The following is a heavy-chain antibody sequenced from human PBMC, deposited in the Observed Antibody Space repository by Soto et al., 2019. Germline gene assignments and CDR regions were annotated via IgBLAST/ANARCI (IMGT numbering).Heavy chain of an antibody. CDR3: ARGTSSGYYDFDY. J-gene: IGHJ4*02. V-gene: IGHV3-53*01. CDR2: IYSGGST. Sequence: GGSLRLSCAASGFTVSRNYMSWVRQAPGKGLEWVSVIYSGGSTYYADSVKGRFTISRDNSKNTLYLQMNSLRAEDTAVYYCARGTSSGYYDFDYWGQGTLVTVSS. CDR1: GFTVSRNY. D-gene: IGHD3-22*01.